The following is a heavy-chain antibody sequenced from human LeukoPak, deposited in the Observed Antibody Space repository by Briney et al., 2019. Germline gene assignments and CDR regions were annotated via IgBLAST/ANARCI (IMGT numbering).Heavy chain of an antibody. Sequence: SETLSLTCTVSGGSISTYYWSWIRQSPGKGLEWIGYIYYSGTTNYNTSLKSRVTISVDTSKNQFSLKLNSVTAADTAVYYCAREDPQTTVPEGLDVWGQGTTVTVSS. CDR1: GGSISTYY. CDR3: AREDPQTTVPEGLDV. CDR2: IYYSGTT. D-gene: IGHD4-17*01. J-gene: IGHJ6*01. V-gene: IGHV4-59*01.